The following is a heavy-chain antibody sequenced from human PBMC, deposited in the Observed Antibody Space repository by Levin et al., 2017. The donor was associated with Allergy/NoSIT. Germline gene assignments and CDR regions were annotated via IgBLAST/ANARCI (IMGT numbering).Heavy chain of an antibody. V-gene: IGHV2-5*02. D-gene: IGHD1-1*01. Sequence: SGPTLVKPTETLTLTCAFSGFSLSASGVGVGWIRQPPGGALEWLALIYWDDDKRYSPSLSSRLTITKHTSKNHVALTMINMDPVDTATYFCAHSYFAGNSVLAFDFWGLGTRVAVSS. CDR2: IYWDDDK. J-gene: IGHJ4*02. CDR1: GFSLSASGVG. CDR3: AHSYFAGNSVLAFDF.